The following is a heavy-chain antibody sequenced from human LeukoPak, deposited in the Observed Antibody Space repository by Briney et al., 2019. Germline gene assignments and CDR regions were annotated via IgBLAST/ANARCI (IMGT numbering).Heavy chain of an antibody. J-gene: IGHJ3*02. CDR1: GGSISSDDYY. CDR3: ATYRGVDGAFDI. V-gene: IGHV4-30-4*08. Sequence: SQTLSLTCTVSGGSISSDDYYWSWIRQPPGKGLEWIGYMFYSGSTSYNNPSLKSRVTISVDTSKNQFSLNLSSATAADTAVYYCATYRGVDGAFDIWGQGTMVTVSS. D-gene: IGHD3-10*01. CDR2: MFYSGST.